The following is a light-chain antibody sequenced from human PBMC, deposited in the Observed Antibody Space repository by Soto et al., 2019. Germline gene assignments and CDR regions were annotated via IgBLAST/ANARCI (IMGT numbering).Light chain of an antibody. J-gene: IGKJ4*01. CDR2: AAS. V-gene: IGKV3-20*01. CDR1: QSIDSSY. CDR3: QPYGRSPLA. Sequence: EIVLTQSPGTLSLAPGERVTLSCRASQSIDSSYLGWYQQKPGQAPRLLVFAASNRATGIPDRFSGSGSGTDFTLPITRPEPEDFAVYYCQPYGRSPLAFGGGTRVEIK.